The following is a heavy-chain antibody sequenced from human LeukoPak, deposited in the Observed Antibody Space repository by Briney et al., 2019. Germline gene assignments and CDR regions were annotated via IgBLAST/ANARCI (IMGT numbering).Heavy chain of an antibody. CDR2: IYSGGDT. CDR3: ARGRDGSQSPIDD. CDR1: GFTVSSNY. Sequence: GGSLRLSCAASGFTVSSNYMSWVRQAPGKGLEWVSVIYSGGDTYYADSVKGRFTISRDNSKNTLYLQMNSLRAEDTAIYYCARGRDGSQSPIDDWGQGTLVTVSS. D-gene: IGHD5-24*01. J-gene: IGHJ4*02. V-gene: IGHV3-53*01.